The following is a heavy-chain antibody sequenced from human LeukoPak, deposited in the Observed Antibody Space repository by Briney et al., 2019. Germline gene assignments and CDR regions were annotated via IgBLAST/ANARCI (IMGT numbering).Heavy chain of an antibody. Sequence: GSLRLSCTASGFTFSSYAIPWVRQAPGKGLEWVSAISGSGGNTYYADSVKGRFTISRDNSKNTLYLQMNSLRAEDTAVYYCAKDPTNYPYFFDYWGQGTLVTVSS. CDR2: ISGSGGNT. D-gene: IGHD2-8*01. CDR1: GFTFSSYA. V-gene: IGHV3-23*01. J-gene: IGHJ4*02. CDR3: AKDPTNYPYFFDY.